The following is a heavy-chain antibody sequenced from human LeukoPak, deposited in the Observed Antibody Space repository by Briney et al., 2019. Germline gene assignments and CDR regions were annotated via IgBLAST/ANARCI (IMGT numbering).Heavy chain of an antibody. CDR3: ARGLPVYYDSSGYYEGNDY. Sequence: PSETLSLTCTVSGGSISSYYWSWIRQPPGKGLEWIGSIYHSGSTYYNPSLKSRVTISVDTSKNQFSLKLSSVTAADTAVYYCARGLPVYYDSSGYYEGNDYWGQGTLVTVSS. D-gene: IGHD3-22*01. CDR2: IYHSGST. J-gene: IGHJ4*02. CDR1: GGSISSYY. V-gene: IGHV4-59*12.